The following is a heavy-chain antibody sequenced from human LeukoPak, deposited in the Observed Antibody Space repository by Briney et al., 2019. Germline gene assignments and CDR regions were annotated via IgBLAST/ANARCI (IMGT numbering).Heavy chain of an antibody. J-gene: IGHJ4*02. CDR1: GFTISDNN. D-gene: IGHD3-3*01. CDR3: ARGGGSGYYNCDY. CDR2: ICSSGSTI. V-gene: IGHV3-11*01. Sequence: GATMRLSSAHSGFTISDNNPSRIRHAPGQGHEWVSHICSSGSTIYYAQTVKGRFTISRDNAKNSLYLQMNSLRAEDTAVYYCARGGGSGYYNCDYWGQGTLVTVSS.